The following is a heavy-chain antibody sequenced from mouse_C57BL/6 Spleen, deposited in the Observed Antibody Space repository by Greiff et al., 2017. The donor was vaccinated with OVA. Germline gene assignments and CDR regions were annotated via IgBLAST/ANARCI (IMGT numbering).Heavy chain of an antibody. CDR1: GYTFTSYW. Sequence: QVQLQQPGAELVKPGASVKLSCKASGYTFTSYWMQWVKQRPGQGLEWIGEIDPSDSYTNYNQKFKGKATLTVDTSSSTAYMQLSSLTSEDSAVYYCARFEDYDAYWGQGTLVTVSA. CDR2: IDPSDSYT. J-gene: IGHJ3*01. V-gene: IGHV1-50*01. D-gene: IGHD2-4*01. CDR3: ARFEDYDAY.